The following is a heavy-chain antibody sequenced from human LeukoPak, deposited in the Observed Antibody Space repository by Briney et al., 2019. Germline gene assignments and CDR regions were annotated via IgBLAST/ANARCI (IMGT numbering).Heavy chain of an antibody. J-gene: IGHJ6*03. CDR2: IYYRGST. CDR1: GGSISSYY. CDR3: ARHRGDGYNRAYYYYYYYMDV. D-gene: IGHD5-24*01. Sequence: SETLSLTCTVSGGSISSYYWSWIRQPPGKGLEWIGYIYYRGSTNYNPSLKSRVTISVDTSKNQFSLKLSSVTAADTAVYYCARHRGDGYNRAYYYYYYYMDVWGKGTTVTVSS. V-gene: IGHV4-59*01.